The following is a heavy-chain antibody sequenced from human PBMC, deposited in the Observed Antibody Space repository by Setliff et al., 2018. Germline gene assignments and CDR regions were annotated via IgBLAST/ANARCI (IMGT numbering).Heavy chain of an antibody. CDR1: GGSFRSDG. CDR2: IIPVFRTA. V-gene: IGHV1-69*13. CDR3: ARDGGGYYDSRTFDY. Sequence: SVKVSCKASGGSFRSDGFNWVRQAPGQGLEWMGRIIPVFRTAKYAQKFQGRVTISADESTRTAYMELSSLRFEDTAVYYCARDGGGYYDSRTFDYWGQGTLVTVSS. J-gene: IGHJ4*02. D-gene: IGHD3-22*01.